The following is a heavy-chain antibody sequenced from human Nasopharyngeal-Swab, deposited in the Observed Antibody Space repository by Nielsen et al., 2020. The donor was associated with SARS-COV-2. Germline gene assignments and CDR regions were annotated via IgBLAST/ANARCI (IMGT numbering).Heavy chain of an antibody. CDR1: GFTFSSYR. D-gene: IGHD6-13*01. CDR2: IKQDGSEN. V-gene: IGHV3-7*03. Sequence: GESLKISCAASGFTFSSYRMSWVRQAPGKGLEWVANIKQDGSENYYVDSVKGRFTISRDNAKNSLYLQMNSLRAEDTAVYYCARASGSSWDFDYWGQGTLVTVSS. J-gene: IGHJ4*02. CDR3: ARASGSSWDFDY.